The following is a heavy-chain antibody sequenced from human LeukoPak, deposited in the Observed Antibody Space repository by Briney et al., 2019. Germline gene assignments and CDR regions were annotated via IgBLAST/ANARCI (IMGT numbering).Heavy chain of an antibody. D-gene: IGHD6-19*01. J-gene: IGHJ4*02. Sequence: GSLRLSCAASGFTFSSYAMHWVRQAPGKGLEYVSAISSNGGSTYYANSVKGRFTISRDNSKNTLYLQMGSLRAEDMAVYYCARVEEGSGWVTHDYWGQGTLVTVSS. V-gene: IGHV3-64*01. CDR1: GFTFSSYA. CDR3: ARVEEGSGWVTHDY. CDR2: ISSNGGST.